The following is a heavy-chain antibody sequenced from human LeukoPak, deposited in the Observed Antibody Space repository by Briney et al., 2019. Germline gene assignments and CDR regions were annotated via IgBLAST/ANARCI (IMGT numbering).Heavy chain of an antibody. Sequence: GGSLTLSCVASQFRFPFSHYGMHWVRQAPGRGLEWVAVIWSDGTNQYYADSVKGRFTISRDNSKNTVYLQMNSLRAEDTAVYFCAKDAQRGFDYSNSLEYWGQGPLVTVSS. J-gene: IGHJ4*02. CDR2: IWSDGTNQ. CDR1: QFRFPFSHYG. V-gene: IGHV3-33*06. CDR3: AKDAQRGFDYSNSLEY. D-gene: IGHD4-11*01.